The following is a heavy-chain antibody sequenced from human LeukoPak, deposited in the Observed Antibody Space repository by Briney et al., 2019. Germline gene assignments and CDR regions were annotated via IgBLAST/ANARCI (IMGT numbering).Heavy chain of an antibody. Sequence: PGGSLRLSCAASGFTFDYYGMSWVRQAPGKGLEWVAFIRFDGSNIYYADSVKGRFTISRDNSKNTLYLQMNGLRAEDTAVYYCARGGYYNILTGYRSRFLGFDFWGQGTLVTVSS. J-gene: IGHJ4*02. CDR1: GFTFDYYG. D-gene: IGHD3-9*01. CDR2: IRFDGSNI. V-gene: IGHV3-30*02. CDR3: ARGGYYNILTGYRSRFLGFDF.